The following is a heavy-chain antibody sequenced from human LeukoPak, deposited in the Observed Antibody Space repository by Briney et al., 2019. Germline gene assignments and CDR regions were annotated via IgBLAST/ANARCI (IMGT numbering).Heavy chain of an antibody. CDR1: GYTFTNYG. CDR3: ARVLGYCGRDCYPLDY. V-gene: IGHV1-18*01. D-gene: IGHD2-21*02. CDR2: ISTYNGNS. Sequence: ASVKVSCKTSGYTFTNYGLSWVRQAPGQVLEWMGWISTYNGNSEYPQKLQGRVTLTTDTSTTTGYMELRSLRSDDTAVYYCARVLGYCGRDCYPLDYWGQGTLVTVSS. J-gene: IGHJ4*02.